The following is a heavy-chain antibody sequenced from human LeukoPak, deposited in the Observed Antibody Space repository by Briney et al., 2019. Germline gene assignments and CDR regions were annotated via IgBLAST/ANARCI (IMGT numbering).Heavy chain of an antibody. Sequence: PGGSLRLSCAASGFTFSSYGMHWVRQAPGKGLEWVSGISWNSGSIGYADSVKGRFTISRDNAKNSLYLQMNSLRAEDTALYYCAKGVGFFGVVNFFDYWGQGTLVTVSS. D-gene: IGHD3-3*01. V-gene: IGHV3-9*01. CDR3: AKGVGFFGVVNFFDY. CDR2: ISWNSGSI. CDR1: GFTFSSYG. J-gene: IGHJ4*02.